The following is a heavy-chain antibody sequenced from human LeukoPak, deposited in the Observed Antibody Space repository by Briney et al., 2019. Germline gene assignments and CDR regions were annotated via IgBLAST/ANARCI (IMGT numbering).Heavy chain of an antibody. CDR1: GFTFSSYE. J-gene: IGHJ5*02. CDR2: ISSSGSTI. D-gene: IGHD6-19*01. V-gene: IGHV3-48*03. CDR3: ARVTYSSGWYRWFDP. Sequence: GGSLRLSCAASGFTFSSYEMNWVRQAPGKGLEWVSYISSSGSTIYYADSVKGRFTISRDNAKNSLYLQMNSLRAEDTAVYYCARVTYSSGWYRWFDPWGQGTLVTVSS.